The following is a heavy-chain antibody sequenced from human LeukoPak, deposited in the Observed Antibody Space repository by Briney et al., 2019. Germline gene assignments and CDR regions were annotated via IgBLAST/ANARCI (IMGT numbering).Heavy chain of an antibody. J-gene: IGHJ4*02. CDR3: ARVLTTVTLFDY. CDR1: GGSFSGYY. D-gene: IGHD4-17*01. Sequence: PETLSLTCAVYGGSFSGYYWSWIRQPPGKGLEWIGEINHSGSTNYNPSLKSRVTISVDMSKNQFSLKLSSVTAADTAVYYCARVLTTVTLFDYWGQGTLVTVSS. CDR2: INHSGST. V-gene: IGHV4-34*01.